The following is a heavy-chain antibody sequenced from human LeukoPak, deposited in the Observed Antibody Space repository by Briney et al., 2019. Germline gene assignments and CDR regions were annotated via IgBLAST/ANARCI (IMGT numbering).Heavy chain of an antibody. CDR3: AALIIGRPFDY. J-gene: IGHJ4*02. D-gene: IGHD1-26*01. Sequence: GGSLRLSCVASGFIFSAYWMSWVRQAPGKGLEYMASIKQDGSDTYYVDSVKGRFTISRDNAKDSLDLQMNNLSAEEMAVYYCAALIIGRPFDYWGQGTLVIVSS. V-gene: IGHV3-7*03. CDR1: GFIFSAYW. CDR2: IKQDGSDT.